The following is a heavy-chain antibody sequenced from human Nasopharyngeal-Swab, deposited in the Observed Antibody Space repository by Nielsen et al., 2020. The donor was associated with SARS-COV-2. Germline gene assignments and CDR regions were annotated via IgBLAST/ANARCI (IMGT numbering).Heavy chain of an antibody. V-gene: IGHV4-59*13. CDR1: SGSISSYY. Sequence: SETLSLTCTVSSGSISSYYWSWIRQLPGKGLEWIGYIYYSGSTNYNPSLKSRVTISVDTSKNQFSLMLSSVTAADTAVYYCARVHSSSWTVDYWGQGTLVTVSS. CDR3: ARVHSSSWTVDY. D-gene: IGHD6-13*01. CDR2: IYYSGST. J-gene: IGHJ4*02.